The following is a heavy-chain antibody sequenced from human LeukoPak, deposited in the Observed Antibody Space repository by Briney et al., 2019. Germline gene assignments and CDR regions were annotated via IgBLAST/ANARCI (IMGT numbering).Heavy chain of an antibody. CDR1: GGSFSGYY. CDR2: INHSGST. D-gene: IGHD6-6*01. V-gene: IGHV4-34*01. J-gene: IGHJ4*02. Sequence: SETLSLTCAVYGGSFSGYYWSWIRQPPGKGLEWIGEINHSGSTNYNPSLKSRVTISVDTSKNQFSLKLSSVTAADTAVYYCARGRSSIAARFDYWGQGTLVTVST. CDR3: ARGRSSIAARFDY.